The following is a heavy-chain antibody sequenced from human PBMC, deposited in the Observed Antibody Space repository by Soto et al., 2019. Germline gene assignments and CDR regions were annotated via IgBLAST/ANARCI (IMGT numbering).Heavy chain of an antibody. V-gene: IGHV3-23*01. D-gene: IGHD3-3*01. CDR3: AKEEGYYDIWRASAAAYYYYGLDV. Sequence: EVQLLESGGGLVKPGGALRLSCAASGFTFSSYAMNWVRQAPGKGLEWVSRISGGGGSTYYADSVKGRFTISRDNSKNTLYLEMNSLGAEDTAVYYCAKEEGYYDIWRASAAAYYYYGLDVWGQGTTVTVSS. J-gene: IGHJ6*02. CDR1: GFTFSSYA. CDR2: ISGGGGST.